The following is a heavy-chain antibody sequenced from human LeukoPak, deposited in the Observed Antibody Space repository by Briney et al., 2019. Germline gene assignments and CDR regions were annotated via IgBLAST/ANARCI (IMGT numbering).Heavy chain of an antibody. J-gene: IGHJ6*03. CDR3: ARGYWGNYYYYYMDV. D-gene: IGHD2-15*01. V-gene: IGHV1-8*01. CDR1: GYTFTSYD. Sequence: ASVKVSFKASGYTFTSYDINWVRQATGQGLEWMGWKNPNSGNTGYAQKFQGRVTMTRNTSISTAYMELSSLRSEDTAVYYCARGYWGNYYYYYMDVWGKGTTVTVSS. CDR2: KNPNSGNT.